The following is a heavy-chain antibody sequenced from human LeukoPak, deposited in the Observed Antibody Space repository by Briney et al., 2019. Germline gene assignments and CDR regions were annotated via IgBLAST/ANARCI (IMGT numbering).Heavy chain of an antibody. V-gene: IGHV3-11*04. CDR2: ISSSGSTI. J-gene: IGHJ3*02. CDR1: GFTFSDYY. Sequence: GGSLRLSCAASGFTFSDYYMSWIRQAPGKGLEWVSCISSSGSTIYYADSVKGRFTISRDNAKNSLYLQMNSLRAEDTAVYYCARVEARTYYYGSGSYAFDIWGQGTMVTVSS. CDR3: ARVEARTYYYGSGSYAFDI. D-gene: IGHD3-10*01.